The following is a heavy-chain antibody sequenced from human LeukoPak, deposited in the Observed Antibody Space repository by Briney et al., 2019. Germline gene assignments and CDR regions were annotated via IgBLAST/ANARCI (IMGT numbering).Heavy chain of an antibody. CDR1: GFTFSSYA. CDR2: ISGSGDNP. D-gene: IGHD6-13*01. Sequence: GGSLRLSCAVSGFTFSSYAMSWVRQAPGKGLEWVSTISGSGDNPYSADSVRGRLTISRDNSKNTLHLQMNSLRAENTAIYYCAKVSWANYFDYWGQGTLVTVSS. CDR3: AKVSWANYFDY. J-gene: IGHJ4*02. V-gene: IGHV3-23*01.